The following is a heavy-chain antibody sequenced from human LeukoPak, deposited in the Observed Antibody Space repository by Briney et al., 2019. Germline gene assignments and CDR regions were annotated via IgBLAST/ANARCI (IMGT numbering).Heavy chain of an antibody. CDR2: ISDSSTTI. D-gene: IGHD7-27*01. J-gene: IGHJ4*02. CDR3: ARDYVWGSPESDY. V-gene: IGHV3-48*01. Sequence: GGSLRLSCAASGFTFSSYNMNWVRQAPGKGLEWVSYISDSSTTIYYADSVKGRFTISRDNAKNSLYLQVNSLRAEDTAVYYCARDYVWGSPESDYWGQGTLVTVSS. CDR1: GFTFSSYN.